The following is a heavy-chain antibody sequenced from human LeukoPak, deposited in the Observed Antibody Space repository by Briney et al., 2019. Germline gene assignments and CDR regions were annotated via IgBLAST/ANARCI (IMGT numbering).Heavy chain of an antibody. D-gene: IGHD5-24*01. Sequence: GGSLRLSCAASGFTFSSYAMSWVRQAPGKGLEWVSAISGSGGSTYYADSVKGRFTISIDNSKNTLYLQMNSMRAEDTAVYYCAKDLEKRWLQSQFDYWGQGTLVTVSS. CDR3: AKDLEKRWLQSQFDY. V-gene: IGHV3-23*01. CDR2: ISGSGGST. J-gene: IGHJ4*02. CDR1: GFTFSSYA.